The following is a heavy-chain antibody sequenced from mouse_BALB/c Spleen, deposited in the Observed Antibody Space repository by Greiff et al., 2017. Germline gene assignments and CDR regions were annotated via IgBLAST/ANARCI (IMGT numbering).Heavy chain of an antibody. J-gene: IGHJ4*01. Sequence: VQLQQSGAELVRPGVSVKISCKGSGYTFTDYAMHWVKQSHAKSLEWIGVISTYYGDASYNQKFKGKATMTVDKSSSTAYMELARLTSEDSAIYYCASTYGSSRYYYAMDYWGQGTSVTVSS. D-gene: IGHD1-1*01. V-gene: IGHV1S137*01. CDR3: ASTYGSSRYYYAMDY. CDR1: GYTFTDYA. CDR2: ISTYYGDA.